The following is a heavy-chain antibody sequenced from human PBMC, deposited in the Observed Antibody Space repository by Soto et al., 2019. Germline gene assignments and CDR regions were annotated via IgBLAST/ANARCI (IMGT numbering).Heavy chain of an antibody. Sequence: WGSLRLSCAASGFTFSDYWMSWVRQAPGKELEWVANIKHDGSQRFYVDSVKGRFTISRDNAKNSLFLQMNSLRAEDTAVHYFSCAGYSRAGRGYSVPVFDYWGQGTLVTVSS. CDR1: GFTFSDYW. D-gene: IGHD2-15*01. V-gene: IGHV3-7*01. CDR3: SCAGYSRAGRGYSVPVFDY. J-gene: IGHJ4*02. CDR2: IKHDGSQR.